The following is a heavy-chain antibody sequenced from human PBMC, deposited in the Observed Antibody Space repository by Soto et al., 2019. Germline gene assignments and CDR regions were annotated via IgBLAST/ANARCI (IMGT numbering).Heavy chain of an antibody. CDR1: GYAFTTYG. CDR2: ISAHNGNT. V-gene: IGHV1-18*01. CDR3: ARGRYGDY. J-gene: IGHJ4*02. Sequence: QVHLVQSGAEVKKPGASVKVSCQGSGYAFTTYGITWVRQAPGQGLEWMGWISAHNGNTNYAQKLQGRVTVTRDTSTSTAYMELRSLRYDDKAVSYCARGRYGDYWGQGALVNVSS. D-gene: IGHD1-1*01.